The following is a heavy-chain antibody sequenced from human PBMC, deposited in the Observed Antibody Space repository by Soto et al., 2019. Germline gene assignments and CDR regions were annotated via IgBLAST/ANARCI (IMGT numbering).Heavy chain of an antibody. CDR3: TRVYCSTTSCFINGMDF. J-gene: IGHJ6*02. D-gene: IGHD2-2*01. Sequence: SETLALTCAVAGYSITSGYHWGWIRQPPRKGLEWIGTISHSGTTYYNPSLKSRVTISIDTSKNQLSLKLTSVTAADTALYYCTRVYCSTTSCFINGMDFWGQGTMVTVSS. CDR1: GYSITSGYH. V-gene: IGHV4-38-2*01. CDR2: ISHSGTT.